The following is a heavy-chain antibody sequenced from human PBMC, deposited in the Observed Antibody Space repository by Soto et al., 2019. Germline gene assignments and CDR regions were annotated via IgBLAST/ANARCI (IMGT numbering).Heavy chain of an antibody. V-gene: IGHV4-59*01. Sequence: QVQLQESGPGLVKPSETLSLTCTVSGGSISSYYWSWIRQPPGKGLEWIGYIYYSGSTNYNPSLTSRVTISVDTSKNQFSLKLSSVTAADTAVYYCARAFDDYGDSYFDYWGQGTLVTVSS. CDR3: ARAFDDYGDSYFDY. CDR2: IYYSGST. CDR1: GGSISSYY. D-gene: IGHD4-17*01. J-gene: IGHJ4*02.